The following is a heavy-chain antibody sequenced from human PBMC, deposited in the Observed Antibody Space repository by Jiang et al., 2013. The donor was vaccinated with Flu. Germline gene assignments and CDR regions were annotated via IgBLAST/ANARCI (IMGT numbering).Heavy chain of an antibody. J-gene: IGHJ3*02. CDR3: ARVFKSAGATTDAFDI. CDR2: IIPIFGTA. V-gene: IGHV1-69*01. CDR1: GGTFSSYA. Sequence: GAEVKKPGSSVKVSCKASGGTFSSYAISWVRQAPGQGLEWMGGIIPIFGTANYAQKFQGRVTITADESTSTAYMELSSLRSEDTAVYYCARVFKSAGATTDAFDIWGQGTMVTISS. D-gene: IGHD1-26*01.